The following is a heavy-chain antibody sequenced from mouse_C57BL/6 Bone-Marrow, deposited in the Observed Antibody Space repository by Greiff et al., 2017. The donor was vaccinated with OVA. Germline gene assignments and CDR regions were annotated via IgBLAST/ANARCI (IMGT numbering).Heavy chain of an antibody. Sequence: EVQLQQSGAELVSPGASVTLSCTASGFNIKDDYMHWVKQRPEQGLEWIGWIDPVNGDTEYASKFLGKATITADPSSNTAYLQLSSLTSEDTAVYYCSTCYDRGYFDGWGTGTTVTVSS. CDR3: STCYDRGYFDG. J-gene: IGHJ1*03. D-gene: IGHD2-14*01. CDR2: IDPVNGDT. V-gene: IGHV14-4*01. CDR1: GFNIKDDY.